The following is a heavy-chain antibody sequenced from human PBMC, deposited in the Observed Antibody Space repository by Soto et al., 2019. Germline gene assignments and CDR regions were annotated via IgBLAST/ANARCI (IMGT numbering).Heavy chain of an antibody. D-gene: IGHD6-19*01. Sequence: QVQLVESGGGVVQPGRSLRLSCAASGFTFSSYGMYWVRQAPGKGLEWVAVIWYDGSNKYYADSVKGRFTISRDNSKNTLYLQMNSLRAEDTAVYYCARGGSSGWYGGYYYYGMDVWGQGTTVTVSS. CDR2: IWYDGSNK. CDR1: GFTFSSYG. V-gene: IGHV3-33*01. J-gene: IGHJ6*02. CDR3: ARGGSSGWYGGYYYYGMDV.